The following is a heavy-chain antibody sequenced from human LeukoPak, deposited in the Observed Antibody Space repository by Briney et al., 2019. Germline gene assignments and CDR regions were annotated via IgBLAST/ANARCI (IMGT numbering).Heavy chain of an antibody. V-gene: IGHV3-53*01. CDR2: IYSSGST. CDR3: ARDLYGVSHDY. J-gene: IGHJ4*02. CDR1: GFTVSSNY. D-gene: IGHD4-17*01. Sequence: PGGSLSLSCAASGFTVSSNYMNWVRQAPGKGLEWVSVIYSSGSTYYADSVKGRFTISRDNSKNTLYLQMNSLRAEDTAVYYCARDLYGVSHDYWGQGTLVTVSS.